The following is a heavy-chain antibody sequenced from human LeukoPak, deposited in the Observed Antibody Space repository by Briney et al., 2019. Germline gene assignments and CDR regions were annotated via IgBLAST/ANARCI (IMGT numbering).Heavy chain of an antibody. CDR3: ARETSTVTYRIFDY. Sequence: SETLSLTCTVSGGSISSYYWSWIRQPAGKGLEWIGRIYISGSTNYNPSLKSRVTMSVDTSKSQFSLKLTSVTAADTAGYYCARETSTVTYRIFDYWGEGTLVTVSS. CDR1: GGSISSYY. CDR2: IYISGST. J-gene: IGHJ4*02. D-gene: IGHD4-17*01. V-gene: IGHV4-4*07.